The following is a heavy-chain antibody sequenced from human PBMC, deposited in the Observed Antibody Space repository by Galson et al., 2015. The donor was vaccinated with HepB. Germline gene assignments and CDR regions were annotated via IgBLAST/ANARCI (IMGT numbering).Heavy chain of an antibody. CDR2: ISSTSGHI. CDR3: AREDSYRGNPWGDH. D-gene: IGHD4-23*01. J-gene: IGHJ4*02. V-gene: IGHV3-21*01. Sequence: SLRLSCAASGFTFSSYTMNWVRQAPGKGLEWVSSISSTSGHIYYADSVKGRFTISRDNAKNSLYLQMSSLRVVDTAVHYCAREDSYRGNPWGDHWGQGTLVTVSS. CDR1: GFTFSSYT.